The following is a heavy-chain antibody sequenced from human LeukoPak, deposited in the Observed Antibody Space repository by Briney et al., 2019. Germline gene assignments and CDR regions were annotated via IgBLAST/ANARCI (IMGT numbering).Heavy chain of an antibody. J-gene: IGHJ4*02. D-gene: IGHD3-10*01. CDR2: IYYSGST. Sequence: PSETLSLTCTVSGGSISSSSYYWGWIRQPPGKGLEWIGSIYYSGSTYYNPSLKSRVTISVDTSKNQFSLKLSSVTAADTAVYYCAMVRGDFDYWGQGTLVTVSS. CDR3: AMVRGDFDY. CDR1: GGSISSSSYY. V-gene: IGHV4-39*07.